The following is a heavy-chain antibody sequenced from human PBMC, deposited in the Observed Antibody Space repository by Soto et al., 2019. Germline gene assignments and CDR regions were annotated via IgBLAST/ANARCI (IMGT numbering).Heavy chain of an antibody. CDR1: GYSFTSYG. Sequence: ASVEVSRKSSGYSFTSYGISWVRQAPGQGLEWMGWISAYNGNTNYAQKLQGRVTMTTDTSTSTAYMELRSLRSDDTAVYYCARAKGTAMEDFDYWGQGTLVTVSS. V-gene: IGHV1-18*01. CDR2: ISAYNGNT. D-gene: IGHD5-18*01. CDR3: ARAKGTAMEDFDY. J-gene: IGHJ4*02.